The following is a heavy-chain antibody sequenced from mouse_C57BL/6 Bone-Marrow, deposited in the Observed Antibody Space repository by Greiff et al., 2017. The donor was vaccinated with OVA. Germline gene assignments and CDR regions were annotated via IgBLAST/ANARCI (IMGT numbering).Heavy chain of an antibody. Sequence: VQLKQSGGGLVKPGGSLKLSCAASGFTFSSYAMSWVRQTPEKRLEWVATISDGGSYTYYPDNVKGRFTISRDNAKNNLYLQMSHLKSEDTAMYYCARPRYCYVWGTGTTVTVSS. V-gene: IGHV5-4*01. CDR3: ARPRYCYV. CDR1: GFTFSSYA. CDR2: ISDGGSYT. J-gene: IGHJ1*03.